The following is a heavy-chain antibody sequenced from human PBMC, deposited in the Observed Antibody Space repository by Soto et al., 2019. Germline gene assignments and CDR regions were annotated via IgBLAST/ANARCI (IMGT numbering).Heavy chain of an antibody. CDR3: ARHKARGYCSSTSCRINWFDP. V-gene: IGHV4-34*01. Sequence: SETLSLTCAVYGGSFSGYYWSWIRQPPGKGLEWIGEINHSGSTNYNPSLKSRVTISVDTSKNQFSLKLSSVTAADTSVYYCARHKARGYCSSTSCRINWFDPWGQGTLVTVSS. CDR2: INHSGST. D-gene: IGHD2-2*01. J-gene: IGHJ5*02. CDR1: GGSFSGYY.